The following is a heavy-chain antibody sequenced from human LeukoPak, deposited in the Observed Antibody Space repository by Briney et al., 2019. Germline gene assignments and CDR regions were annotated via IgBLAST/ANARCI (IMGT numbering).Heavy chain of an antibody. J-gene: IGHJ4*02. V-gene: IGHV6-1*01. CDR3: ARAGGTFDN. D-gene: IGHD1-1*01. CDR1: GDSVSSKSAS. Sequence: SQTLSLTCAISGDSVSSKSASWNWIRQSPSGGLEWLGRTYYRSKWYFEYAVSVKSRISINPDTSQNQFSLQLSSLTIEDTAVYYCARAGGTFDNWGQGTLVTVSS. CDR2: TYYRSKWYF.